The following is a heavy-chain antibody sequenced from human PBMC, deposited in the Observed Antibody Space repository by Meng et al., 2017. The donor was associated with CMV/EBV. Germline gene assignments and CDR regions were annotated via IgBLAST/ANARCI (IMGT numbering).Heavy chain of an antibody. Sequence: SQTLSLTCAVYGGSFSGYYWSWIRQPPGKGLEWIGYIYYSGSTNYNPSLKSRVTISVDTSKNQFSLKLSSVTAADTAAYYCARDLPGGWFDPWGQGTLVTVSS. CDR1: GGSFSGYY. CDR2: IYYSGST. V-gene: IGHV4-59*01. J-gene: IGHJ5*02. CDR3: ARDLPGGWFDP. D-gene: IGHD1-14*01.